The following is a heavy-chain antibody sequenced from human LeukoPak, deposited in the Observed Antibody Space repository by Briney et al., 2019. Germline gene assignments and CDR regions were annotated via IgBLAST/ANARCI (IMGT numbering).Heavy chain of an antibody. Sequence: PSETLSLTCTVSGGSISSSSYYWGWIRQPPGKGLEWIGSIYYSGSTYYNPSLKSRVTISVDTSKNQFSLKLSSVTAADTAVYYCARGATPRFTWIQLSKGYYYYMDVWGKGTTVTISS. V-gene: IGHV4-39*07. CDR2: IYYSGST. D-gene: IGHD5-18*01. J-gene: IGHJ6*03. CDR3: ARGATPRFTWIQLSKGYYYYMDV. CDR1: GGSISSSSYY.